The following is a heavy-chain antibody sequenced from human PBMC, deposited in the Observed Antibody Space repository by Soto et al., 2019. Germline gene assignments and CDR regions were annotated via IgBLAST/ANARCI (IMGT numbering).Heavy chain of an antibody. CDR2: ISYDGSNK. Sequence: GGSLRLSCAASGFTFSSYAMHWVRQAPGKGLEWVAVISYDGSNKYYADSVKGRFTISRDNSKNTLYLQMNSLRAEDTAVYYCASDTAMVYYYYGMDVWGQGTTVTV. V-gene: IGHV3-30-3*01. J-gene: IGHJ6*02. CDR1: GFTFSSYA. CDR3: ASDTAMVYYYYGMDV. D-gene: IGHD5-18*01.